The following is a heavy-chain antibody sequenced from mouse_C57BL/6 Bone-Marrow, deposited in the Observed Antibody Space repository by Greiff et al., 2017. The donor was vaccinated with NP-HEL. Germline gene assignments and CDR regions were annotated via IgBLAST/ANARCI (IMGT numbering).Heavy chain of an antibody. CDR1: GYTFTSYW. V-gene: IGHV1-64*01. D-gene: IGHD4-1*01. Sequence: VQLQQPGAELVKPGASVKLSCKASGYTFTSYWMHWVKQRPGQGLEWIGMIHPNSGSTNYNEKFKSKATLTVDKSSSTAYMQLSSLTSEDSAVYYCERDAANSYFDYWGQGTTLTVSS. J-gene: IGHJ2*01. CDR2: IHPNSGST. CDR3: ERDAANSYFDY.